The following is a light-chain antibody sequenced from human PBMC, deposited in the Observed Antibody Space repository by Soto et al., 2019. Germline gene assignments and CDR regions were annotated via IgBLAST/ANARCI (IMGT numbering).Light chain of an antibody. V-gene: IGKV1-12*01. CDR1: QNIGSR. Sequence: DIQMTQSPSSVSASLGDRVTITCRASQNIGSRIAWYQHKPGKAPKLLIDAASSLQTGVPSRFNGCGFGTEFTLTISSLPPEDCASFYCHQAYSFPLTFGGGTRVEI. CDR3: HQAYSFPLT. J-gene: IGKJ4*01. CDR2: AAS.